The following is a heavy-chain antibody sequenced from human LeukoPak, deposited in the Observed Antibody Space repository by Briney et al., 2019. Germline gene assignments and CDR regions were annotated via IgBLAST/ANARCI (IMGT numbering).Heavy chain of an antibody. CDR1: GYSISSGDQ. CDR2: IYHSGST. CDR3: AREDSSGYIDDY. Sequence: AETLSLTCTVSGYSISSGDQWGWIRQPPGEGLGWIGSIYHSGSTYYNPSLKSRVTISADTPKNQFSLNLSSVTAADTAVYHCAREDSSGYIDDYWGQGTLVTVSS. V-gene: IGHV4-38-2*02. J-gene: IGHJ4*02. D-gene: IGHD3-22*01.